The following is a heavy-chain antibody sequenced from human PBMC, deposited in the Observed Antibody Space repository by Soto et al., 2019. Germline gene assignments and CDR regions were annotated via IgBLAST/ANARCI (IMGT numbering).Heavy chain of an antibody. V-gene: IGHV3-7*01. D-gene: IGHD1-20*01. CDR1: VFAFSSYW. J-gene: IGHJ5*02. CDR2: IKQDGSEK. Sequence: HPGGSLRLSCAASVFAFSSYWMSWVRQAPGKGLEWVANIKQDGSEKYYVDSVKGRFTISRDNAKNSLYLQMNSLRAEDTAVYYCARITGTTGSGWFDPWGQGTLVTVSS. CDR3: ARITGTTGSGWFDP.